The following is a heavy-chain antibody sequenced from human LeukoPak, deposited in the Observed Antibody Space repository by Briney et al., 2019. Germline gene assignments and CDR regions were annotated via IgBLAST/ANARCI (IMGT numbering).Heavy chain of an antibody. CDR3: ARVGDILTNAFDI. CDR2: INPSGGST. J-gene: IGHJ3*02. D-gene: IGHD3-9*01. Sequence: ASVKVSCKASGYTFTSDYMHWVRQAPEQGLEWMGIINPSGGSTSYAQKFQGRVTMTRDMSTSTVYMELSSLRSEDTAVYYCARVGDILTNAFDIWGQGTMVTVSS. V-gene: IGHV1-46*01. CDR1: GYTFTSDY.